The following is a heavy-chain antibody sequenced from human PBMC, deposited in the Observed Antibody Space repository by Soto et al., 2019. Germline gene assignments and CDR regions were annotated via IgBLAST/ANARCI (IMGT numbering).Heavy chain of an antibody. V-gene: IGHV4-31*03. J-gene: IGHJ6*02. CDR1: GGSISSGGYY. D-gene: IGHD3-3*01. Sequence: QVQLQESGPGLVKPSQTLSLTCTVSGGSISSGGYYWSWIRQHPGKGLEWIGYIYYSGSTYYNPSLKSRVTISVDTSKNQFSLKLSSVTAEDTAVYYCARDPSYYDFWSGYPGGMDVWGQGTTVTVSS. CDR2: IYYSGST. CDR3: ARDPSYYDFWSGYPGGMDV.